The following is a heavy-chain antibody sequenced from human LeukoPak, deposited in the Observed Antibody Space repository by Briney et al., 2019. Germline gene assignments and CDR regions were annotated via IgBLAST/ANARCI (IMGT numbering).Heavy chain of an antibody. J-gene: IGHJ4*02. D-gene: IGHD6-19*01. Sequence: ASVKVSCKASGYTFTSYYMHWVRQAPGQGLEGMGIINPSGGSKSHAQKFQGRVTMTRHTSTSTVYMELSSLRSEDTAVYYCARGDDGWSFDYWGQGALVTVSS. CDR3: ARGDDGWSFDY. CDR2: INPSGGSK. CDR1: GYTFTSYY. V-gene: IGHV1-46*01.